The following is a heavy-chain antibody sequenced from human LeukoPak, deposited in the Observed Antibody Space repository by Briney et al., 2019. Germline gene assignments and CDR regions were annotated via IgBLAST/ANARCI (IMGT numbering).Heavy chain of an antibody. Sequence: GSLRLSCAASGFTFSSYAMSWVRQTPGKGLEWVSTISGSGGNTYYADFMRDRFTISRYNSKNTLSLQMNSLRAEDTAVYYCAKDYSSSYYFDYWGQGTLVTVSS. CDR3: AKDYSSSYYFDY. CDR1: GFTFSSYA. D-gene: IGHD6-19*01. J-gene: IGHJ4*02. CDR2: ISGSGGNT. V-gene: IGHV3-23*01.